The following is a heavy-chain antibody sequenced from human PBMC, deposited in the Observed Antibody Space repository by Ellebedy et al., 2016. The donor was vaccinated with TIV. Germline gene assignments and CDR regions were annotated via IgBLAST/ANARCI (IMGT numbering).Heavy chain of an antibody. CDR2: IYNSGST. D-gene: IGHD6-19*01. CDR1: GGSISSYY. CDR3: AREVSSGWYGIDY. Sequence: SETLSLXXTVSGGSISSYYWSWIRQPPGKGLEWIGYIYNSGSTNYNPSLKSRVTISVDTSKNQFSLKLSSVTAADTAVYYCAREVSSGWYGIDYWGQGTLVTVSS. V-gene: IGHV4-59*13. J-gene: IGHJ4*02.